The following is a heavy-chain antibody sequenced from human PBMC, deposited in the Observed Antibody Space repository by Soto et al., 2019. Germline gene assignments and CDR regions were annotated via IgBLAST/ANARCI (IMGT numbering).Heavy chain of an antibody. J-gene: IGHJ6*02. Sequence: GASVKVSCKASGGTFSSYAISWVRQAPGQGLEWMGGIIPIFGTANYAQKFQGRVTITADESTSTAYMELSSLRSEDTAAYYCARVDYDFWSGYSAGQNYYYYGMDVWGQGTTVTVSS. CDR1: GGTFSSYA. V-gene: IGHV1-69*13. CDR2: IIPIFGTA. CDR3: ARVDYDFWSGYSAGQNYYYYGMDV. D-gene: IGHD3-3*01.